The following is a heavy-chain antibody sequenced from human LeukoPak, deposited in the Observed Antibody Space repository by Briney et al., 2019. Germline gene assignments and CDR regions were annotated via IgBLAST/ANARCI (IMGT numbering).Heavy chain of an antibody. J-gene: IGHJ4*02. Sequence: PSETLSLTCTVSSGSFSTYYWSWIRQPPGKGLEWVGYIYYSGSTNYNPSLQRRVTISVDTSKNQFSLRLSSVTAADTAVYYCARENSYYDSSGYYYGLGYFDYWGQGTLVTVSS. CDR3: ARENSYYDSSGYYYGLGYFDY. CDR2: IYYSGST. CDR1: SGSFSTYY. D-gene: IGHD3-22*01. V-gene: IGHV4-59*01.